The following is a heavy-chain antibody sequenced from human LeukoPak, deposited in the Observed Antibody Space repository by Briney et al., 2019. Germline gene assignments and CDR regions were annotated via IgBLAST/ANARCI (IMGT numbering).Heavy chain of an antibody. Sequence: GESLKISCKGSGYTFSNYWIGWVRQMPGKGLEWMGIVYPDDSDIRYSPSFQGRVTISADMSITTTYLHWSSLKASDTAIYYCARHLYSVYSRYFDYWGPGTLVTVSS. V-gene: IGHV5-51*01. CDR1: GYTFSNYW. CDR3: ARHLYSVYSRYFDY. J-gene: IGHJ4*02. CDR2: VYPDDSDI. D-gene: IGHD4-11*01.